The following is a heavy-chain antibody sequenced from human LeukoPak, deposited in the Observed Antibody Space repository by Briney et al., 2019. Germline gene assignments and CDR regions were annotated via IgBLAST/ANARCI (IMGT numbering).Heavy chain of an antibody. V-gene: IGHV3-33*06. J-gene: IGHJ4*02. Sequence: PGGSLRLSCAASGFTFSSYGMHWVRQAPGKGLEWVAVIWYDGSNKYYADSVKGRFTISRDNSKNTLYLQMNSLRAEDTAVYYCAKGVGYYDSSGYGDYWGQGTLVTVSS. CDR3: AKGVGYYDSSGYGDY. CDR1: GFTFSSYG. D-gene: IGHD3-22*01. CDR2: IWYDGSNK.